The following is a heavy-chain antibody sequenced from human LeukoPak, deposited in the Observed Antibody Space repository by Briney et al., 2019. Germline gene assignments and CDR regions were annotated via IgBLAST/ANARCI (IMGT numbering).Heavy chain of an antibody. J-gene: IGHJ6*02. CDR1: GFTFSSYA. V-gene: IGHV3-7*01. D-gene: IGHD2-2*01. CDR3: ARDSQLGYCSSTSRLILYYYYYGMDV. CDR2: IKQDGSEK. Sequence: GGSLRLSCAASGFTFSSYAMSWVRQAPGKGLGWVANIKQDGSEKYYVDSVKGRFTISRDNAKNSLYLQMNSLRAEDTAVYYCARDSQLGYCSSTSRLILYYYYYGMDVWGQGTTVTVSS.